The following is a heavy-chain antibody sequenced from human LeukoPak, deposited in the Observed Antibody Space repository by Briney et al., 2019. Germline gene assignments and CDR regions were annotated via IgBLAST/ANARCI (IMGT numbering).Heavy chain of an antibody. V-gene: IGHV3-30*18. CDR1: GFTFNDYA. Sequence: PGGSLRLSCAASGFTFNDYAMHWVRQAPGKGLEWVAVISYDGSNKYYADSVKGRFTISRDNSKNTLYLQMNSLRAEDTAVYYCANGYCTNGVCYPYYYYYMDVWGKGTTVTVSS. CDR3: ANGYCTNGVCYPYYYYYMDV. J-gene: IGHJ6*03. D-gene: IGHD2-8*01. CDR2: ISYDGSNK.